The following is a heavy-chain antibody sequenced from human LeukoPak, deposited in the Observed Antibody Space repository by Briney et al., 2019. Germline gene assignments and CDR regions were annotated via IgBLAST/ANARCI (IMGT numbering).Heavy chain of an antibody. CDR3: ARDCSSTICYDTPDFDY. CDR1: GFSFSTYS. CDR2: ISTSSSNI. D-gene: IGHD2-2*01. J-gene: IGHJ4*02. Sequence: PGGSLRLSCAASGFSFSTYSMNWVRQAPGKGLEWVSYISTSSSNIYYADPVRGRFTISRDNAKNSLYLQMNSLRAEDTALYFCARDCSSTICYDTPDFDYWGQGALVTVSS. V-gene: IGHV3-48*01.